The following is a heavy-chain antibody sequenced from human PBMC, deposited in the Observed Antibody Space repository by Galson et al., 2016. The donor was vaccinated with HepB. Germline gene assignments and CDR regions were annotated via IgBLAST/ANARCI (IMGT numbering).Heavy chain of an antibody. CDR1: GFSLSSYS. J-gene: IGHJ4*02. CDR3: AREGSYGDYSFDY. V-gene: IGHV3-30*03. Sequence: SLRLSCAASGFSLSSYSMNWVRQAPGKGLEWVAVISYDGSNKYYADSVKGRFTISRDDSKNTLYLQMNSLRAEDTAVYYCAREGSYGDYSFDYWGQGALVTVSS. CDR2: ISYDGSNK. D-gene: IGHD4-17*01.